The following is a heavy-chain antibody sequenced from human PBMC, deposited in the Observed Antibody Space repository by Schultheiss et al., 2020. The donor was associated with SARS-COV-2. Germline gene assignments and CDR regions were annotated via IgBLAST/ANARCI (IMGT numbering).Heavy chain of an antibody. CDR1: GFTFSSYG. D-gene: IGHD2-15*01. V-gene: IGHV3-30*03. J-gene: IGHJ1*01. CDR2: ISYDGSNK. CDR3: ARDGPWDGGKATPYFQH. Sequence: GSLRLSCAASGFTFSSYGMHWVRQAPGKGLEWVAVISYDGSNKYYADSVKGRFTISRDNSKNTLYLQMNSLRAEDTAVYYCARDGPWDGGKATPYFQHWGQGTLVTV.